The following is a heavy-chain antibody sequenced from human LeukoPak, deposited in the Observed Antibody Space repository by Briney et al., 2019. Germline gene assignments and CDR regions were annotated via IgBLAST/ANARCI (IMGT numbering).Heavy chain of an antibody. V-gene: IGHV3-7*03. D-gene: IGHD6-13*01. Sequence: GGSLRLPCAPSGSTLSSFGMSWVPKAPGRGRDGVPNLRQDGSEKYYVDSVKGRFTISRDNAKNSLYLQMNSLRAEDTAVYYCARDLDSSSWRYYYGMDVWGKGTTVTVSS. CDR2: LRQDGSEK. CDR1: GSTLSSFG. J-gene: IGHJ6*04. CDR3: ARDLDSSSWRYYYGMDV.